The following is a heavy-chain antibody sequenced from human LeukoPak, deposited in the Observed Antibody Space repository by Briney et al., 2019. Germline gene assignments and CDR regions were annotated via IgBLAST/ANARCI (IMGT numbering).Heavy chain of an antibody. V-gene: IGHV3-23*01. J-gene: IGHJ4*02. CDR1: GFTFSSYA. CDR2: ISGRDSST. Sequence: GGSLRLSCAASGFTFSSYAMNWVRQAPGKGLEWVSAISGRDSSTYYADSVKGRFTISRDNSKNTLYLQMNSLRAEDTAVYYCARDRGFRLDYWGQGTLVTVSS. D-gene: IGHD3-10*01. CDR3: ARDRGFRLDY.